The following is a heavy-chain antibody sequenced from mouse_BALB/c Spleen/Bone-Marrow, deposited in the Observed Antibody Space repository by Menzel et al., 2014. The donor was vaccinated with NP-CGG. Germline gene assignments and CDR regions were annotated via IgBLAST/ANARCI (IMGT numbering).Heavy chain of an antibody. D-gene: IGHD2-14*01. J-gene: IGHJ3*01. Sequence: VHLVESGAELARPGASVKMSCKASGYTFTSYTMHWVKPGPGQGLEWIGYINPSSGYANYNQKFKDKATLTADKSSSTAYMQLSSLTSEDSAVYYCARSAYYRSLFAYWGQGTLVTVSA. CDR1: GYTFTSYT. CDR3: ARSAYYRSLFAY. V-gene: IGHV1-4*01. CDR2: INPSSGYA.